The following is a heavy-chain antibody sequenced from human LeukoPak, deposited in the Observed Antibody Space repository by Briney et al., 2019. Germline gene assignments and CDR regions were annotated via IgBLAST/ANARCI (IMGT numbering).Heavy chain of an antibody. CDR2: IYYSGST. J-gene: IGHJ4*02. D-gene: IGHD3-3*01. Sequence: SATLSLTCTVSGGSISSYYWSWIRQPPGKGLEWVGYIYYSGSTNYNPSLKSRVTISVDTSKNQFSLKLSSVTAADTAVYYCARGTIWSGYPYWGQGTLVTVSS. CDR3: ARGTIWSGYPY. CDR1: GGSISSYY. V-gene: IGHV4-59*01.